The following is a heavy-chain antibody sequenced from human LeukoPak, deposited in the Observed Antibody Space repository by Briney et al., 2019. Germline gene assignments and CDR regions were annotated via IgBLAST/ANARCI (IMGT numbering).Heavy chain of an antibody. V-gene: IGHV4-39*07. CDR3: ARGGYVWGSYRHRTLMDV. J-gene: IGHJ6*04. CDR2: IYYSGST. D-gene: IGHD3-16*02. CDR1: GGSISSSSYY. Sequence: PSETLSLTCTVSGGSISSSSYYWGWIRQPPGKGLEWIGSIYYSGSTYYNPSLKSRVTISVDTSKNQFSLKLSSVTAADTAVYYCARGGYVWGSYRHRTLMDVWGKGTTVTVSS.